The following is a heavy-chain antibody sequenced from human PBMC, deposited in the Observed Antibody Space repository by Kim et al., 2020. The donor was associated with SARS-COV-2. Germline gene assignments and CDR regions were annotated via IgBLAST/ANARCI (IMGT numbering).Heavy chain of an antibody. V-gene: IGHV1-2*06. CDR1: GYTFTGYY. J-gene: IGHJ6*02. D-gene: IGHD2-15*01. CDR3: ARMVAAGYYYYGMDV. CDR2: INPNSGGT. Sequence: ASVKVSCKASGYTFTGYYMHWVRQAPGQGLEWMGRINPNSGGTNYAQKFQGRVTMTRDTSISTAYMELSRLRSDDTAVYYCARMVAAGYYYYGMDVWGQGTTVTVSS.